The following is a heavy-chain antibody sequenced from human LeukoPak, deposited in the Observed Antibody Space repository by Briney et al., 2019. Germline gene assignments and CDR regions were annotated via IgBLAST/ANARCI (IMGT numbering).Heavy chain of an antibody. CDR3: ARGSAEKDYDSSGFDS. Sequence: GASVKVSCKASGYSFTTYGISWVRQAPGQGLDWMGWINPNSGGTTYAQNFQGRVTMTRDTSISTAYMELSRLRSDDTALYYCARGSAEKDYDSSGFDSWGQGTLVAVSS. CDR1: GYSFTTYG. D-gene: IGHD3-22*01. V-gene: IGHV1-2*02. J-gene: IGHJ4*02. CDR2: INPNSGGT.